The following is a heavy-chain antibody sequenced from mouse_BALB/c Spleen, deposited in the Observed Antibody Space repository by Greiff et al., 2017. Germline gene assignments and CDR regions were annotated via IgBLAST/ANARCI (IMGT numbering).Heavy chain of an antibody. V-gene: IGHV2-9*02. CDR2: IWAGGST. CDR1: GFSLTSYG. D-gene: IGHD1-1*01. CDR3: ARDGDYGSSYAWFAY. Sequence: VQGVESGPGLVAPSQSLSITCTVSGFSLTSYGVHWVRQPPGKGLEWLGVIWAGGSTNYNSALMSRLSISKDNSKSQVFLKMNSLQTDDTAMYYCARDGDYGSSYAWFAYWGQGTLVTVSA. J-gene: IGHJ3*01.